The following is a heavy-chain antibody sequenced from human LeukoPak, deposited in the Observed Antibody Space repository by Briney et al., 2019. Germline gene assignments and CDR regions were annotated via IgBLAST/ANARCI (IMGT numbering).Heavy chain of an antibody. CDR1: GFTFSTFS. V-gene: IGHV3-21*01. CDR3: ARDRYRGDV. D-gene: IGHD1-26*01. CDR2: ISSSSSYI. J-gene: IGHJ6*04. Sequence: GGSLRVSCAASGFTFSTFSMNWVRQAPGKGLEWVSSISSSSSYIYYGDSVKGRFTISRDNAKSSLFLQMNSLRAEDTAVYYCARDRYRGDVWGKGTTVTLSS.